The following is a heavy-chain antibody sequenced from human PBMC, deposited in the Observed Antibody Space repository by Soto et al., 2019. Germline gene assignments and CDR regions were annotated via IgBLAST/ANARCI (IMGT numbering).Heavy chain of an antibody. J-gene: IGHJ5*02. CDR1: GGSISSGGYY. V-gene: IGHV4-31*03. Sequence: SETLSLTCTVSGGSISSGGYYWSWIRQHPGKGLEWIGYIYYSGSTYYNPSLKSRVTISVDTSKNQFSLKLSSVTAADTAVYYCVRDRGGYNWNYNWFDPWGQGTLVTVSS. D-gene: IGHD1-7*01. CDR3: VRDRGGYNWNYNWFDP. CDR2: IYYSGST.